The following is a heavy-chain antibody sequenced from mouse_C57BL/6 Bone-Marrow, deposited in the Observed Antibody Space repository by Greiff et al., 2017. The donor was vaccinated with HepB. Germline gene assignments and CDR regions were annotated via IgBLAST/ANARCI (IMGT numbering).Heavy chain of an antibody. D-gene: IGHD4-1*01. Sequence: DVKLVESGGGLVKPGGSLKLSCAASGFTFSSYAMSWVRQTPEKRLEWVATISDGGSYTYYPDNVKGRFTISRDNAKNNLYLQMSHLKSEDTAMYYCARVTGTTYWGQGTTLTVSS. J-gene: IGHJ2*01. CDR3: ARVTGTTY. V-gene: IGHV5-4*03. CDR2: ISDGGSYT. CDR1: GFTFSSYA.